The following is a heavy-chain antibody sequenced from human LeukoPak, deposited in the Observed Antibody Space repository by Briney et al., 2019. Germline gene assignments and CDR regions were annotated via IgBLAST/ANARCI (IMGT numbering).Heavy chain of an antibody. J-gene: IGHJ4*02. CDR1: GFTFSDYY. Sequence: GGSLRLSCAASGFTFSDYYMSWIRQAPGKGLEWVSYISSSSSYTNYADSVKGRFTISRDNAKNSLYLQMNSLRAEDTALYYCARGASRAAAGTKFDYWGQGTLVTVSS. D-gene: IGHD6-13*01. CDR2: ISSSSSYT. V-gene: IGHV3-11*05. CDR3: ARGASRAAAGTKFDY.